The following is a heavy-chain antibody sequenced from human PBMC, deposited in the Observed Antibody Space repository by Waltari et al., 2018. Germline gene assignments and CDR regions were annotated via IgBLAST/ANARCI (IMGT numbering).Heavy chain of an antibody. V-gene: IGHV3-30*02. D-gene: IGHD3-10*01. CDR3: AKDLRGSGGAFDI. CDR2: IRYDGSNK. J-gene: IGHJ3*02. CDR1: GFTFSSYG. Sequence: QVQLVESGGGVVQPGGSLRLSCAASGFTFSSYGMHWFRQAPGKGLEWVAFIRYDGSNKYYADSVKGRFTISRDNSKNTLYLQMNSLRAEDTAVYYCAKDLRGSGGAFDIWGQGTMVTVSS.